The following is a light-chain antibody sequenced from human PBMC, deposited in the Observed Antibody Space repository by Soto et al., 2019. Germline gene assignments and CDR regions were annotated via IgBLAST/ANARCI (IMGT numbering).Light chain of an antibody. CDR1: SSNIGAGYD. J-gene: IGLJ2*01. Sequence: QSVLTQSPSVSGAPGQRITISCTGSSSNIGAGYDVHWYQQLPGTAPKVLIYGNNNRPSGVPDRFSGSKSGTSASLAITGLQAEDEADYYCQSYDSSLSGHVIFGGGTQLTVL. CDR3: QSYDSSLSGHVI. CDR2: GNN. V-gene: IGLV1-40*01.